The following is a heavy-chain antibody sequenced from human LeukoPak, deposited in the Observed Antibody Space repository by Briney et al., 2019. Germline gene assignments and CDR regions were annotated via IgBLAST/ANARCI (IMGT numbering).Heavy chain of an antibody. D-gene: IGHD2-15*01. CDR1: GFTFTSSA. CDR3: ARDCSGASCSLDY. V-gene: IGHV1-58*01. CDR2: IVVGSGNT. J-gene: IGHJ4*02. Sequence: SVKVSCKASGFTFTSSAVQWVRQARGQRLEWIGWIVVGSGNTSYAQKFQERVTITRDMSTSTAYMELSSLRSEDTAVYYCARDCSGASCSLDYWGQGTLVTVSS.